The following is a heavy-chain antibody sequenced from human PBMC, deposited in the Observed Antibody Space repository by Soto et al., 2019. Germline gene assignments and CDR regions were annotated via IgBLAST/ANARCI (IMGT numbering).Heavy chain of an antibody. J-gene: IGHJ3*01. CDR1: GFTFSSYS. V-gene: IGHV3-21*01. CDR3: ARVGGGYQRVHAFDL. CDR2: ISSSSSNI. D-gene: IGHD3-16*01. Sequence: EVQVVESGGGLVKPGGSLRLSCAASGFTFSSYSMNWVRQAPGKGLEWVSSISSSSSNIYYADSVKGRVTISRDNAKNSLYLQMNSLRAEDTAVYYCARVGGGYQRVHAFDLWGQGTMVTVSS.